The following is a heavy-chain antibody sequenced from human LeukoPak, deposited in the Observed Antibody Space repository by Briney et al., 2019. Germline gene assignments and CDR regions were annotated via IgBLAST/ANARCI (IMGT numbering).Heavy chain of an antibody. Sequence: PGGSLRLSCAASGFRFSIYGMHWVRQAPGKGLEWVALISYDGSNKYYADSVKGRFTISRDNSRNTLYLRMNSLRAEDTAVYYCARDGYCTNGVCYYFDYWGQGTLVTVSS. CDR1: GFRFSIYG. CDR2: ISYDGSNK. D-gene: IGHD2-8*01. CDR3: ARDGYCTNGVCYYFDY. V-gene: IGHV3-33*01. J-gene: IGHJ4*02.